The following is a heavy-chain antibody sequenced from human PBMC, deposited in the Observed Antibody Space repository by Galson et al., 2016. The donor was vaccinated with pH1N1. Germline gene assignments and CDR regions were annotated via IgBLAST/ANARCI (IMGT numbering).Heavy chain of an antibody. V-gene: IGHV5-51*03. CDR3: ARHRGGGGGVSYYSDY. CDR1: GYDFSNYW. Sequence: QSGAEVKKPGESLKISCTGSGYDFSNYWIGWVRQMPGKGLEWMGIIYPGDSDTRYSPSFQGQVTISADKSIDTAFLRWNSLKASDTAMYYCARHRGGGGGVSYYSDYWGQGALVTVSS. J-gene: IGHJ4*02. CDR2: IYPGDSDT. D-gene: IGHD2-21*01.